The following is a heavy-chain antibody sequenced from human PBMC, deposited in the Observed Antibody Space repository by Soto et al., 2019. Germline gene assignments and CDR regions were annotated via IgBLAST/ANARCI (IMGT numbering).Heavy chain of an antibody. V-gene: IGHV3-7*01. Sequence: WGSLRLSCAASGFTFSSFWMTWVRQAPGKGLEWVANIKQDGSEKYYVDSVKGRFTISRDNARNSLFLEMKSLRSEETAVYSCVRDRSGSYLEGFDYWGQGTLVTVSS. J-gene: IGHJ4*02. CDR2: IKQDGSEK. D-gene: IGHD1-26*01. CDR1: GFTFSSFW. CDR3: VRDRSGSYLEGFDY.